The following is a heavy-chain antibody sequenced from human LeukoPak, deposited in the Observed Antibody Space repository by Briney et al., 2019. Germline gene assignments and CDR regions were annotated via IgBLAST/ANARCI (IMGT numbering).Heavy chain of an antibody. CDR2: INHSGST. J-gene: IGHJ4*02. D-gene: IGHD4-23*01. CDR3: ARAAGPWRGNSGGKVYYFDY. CDR1: GGSFSGYY. Sequence: PSETLSLTCAVYGGSFSGYYWSWIRQPPGKGLEWIGEINHSGSTNYNPSLKSRVTISVDTSKNQFSLKLSSVTAADTAVYYCARAAGPWRGNSGGKVYYFDYWGQGTLVTVSS. V-gene: IGHV4-34*01.